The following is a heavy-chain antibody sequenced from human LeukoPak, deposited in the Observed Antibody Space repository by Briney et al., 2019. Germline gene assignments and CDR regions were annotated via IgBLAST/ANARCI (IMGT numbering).Heavy chain of an antibody. CDR1: GFTFTSYG. CDR3: ARNGRGGSGSYFDF. J-gene: IGHJ5*01. Sequence: ASVKVSCKASGFTFTSYGFSWVRQAPGQGFEWMGWISGYSGNTNSAQQLQGRVTMTTDTSTSTVYMELRSLRSDDTALYYCARNGRGGSGSYFDFWGQGTLVTVSS. CDR2: ISGYSGNT. V-gene: IGHV1-18*01. D-gene: IGHD3-10*01.